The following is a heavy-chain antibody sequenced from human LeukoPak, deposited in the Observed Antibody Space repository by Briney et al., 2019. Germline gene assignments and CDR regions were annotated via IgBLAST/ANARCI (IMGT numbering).Heavy chain of an antibody. CDR2: IIPIFGTA. J-gene: IGHJ4*02. V-gene: IGHV1-69*06. Sequence: GASVKVSCKASGGTFSSYAISWVRQAPGQGLEWMGGIIPIFGTANYAQKFQGRVTITADKSTRTAYMELSSLRSEDTAVYYCARLREYSYGTSPAHFDYWGQGTLVTVSS. D-gene: IGHD5-18*01. CDR1: GGTFSSYA. CDR3: ARLREYSYGTSPAHFDY.